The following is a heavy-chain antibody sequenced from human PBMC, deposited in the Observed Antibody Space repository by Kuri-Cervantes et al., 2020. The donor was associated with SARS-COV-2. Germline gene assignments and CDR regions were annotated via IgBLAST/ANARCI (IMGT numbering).Heavy chain of an antibody. CDR1: GGSISSYY. D-gene: IGHD3-3*01. Sequence: GSLRLSCTVSGGSISSYYWSWIRQPPGKGLEWIGYIYYSGSTNYNPSLKSRVTISVDTSKNQFSLKLSSVTAAGTAVYYCARGHDFWSGYTDYWGQGTLVTVSS. CDR2: IYYSGST. J-gene: IGHJ4*02. CDR3: ARGHDFWSGYTDY. V-gene: IGHV4-59*01.